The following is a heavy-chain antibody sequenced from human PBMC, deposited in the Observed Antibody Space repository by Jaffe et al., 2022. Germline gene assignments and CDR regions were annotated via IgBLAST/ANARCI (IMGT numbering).Heavy chain of an antibody. CDR1: GGSISSGSYY. CDR2: IYTSGST. D-gene: IGHD3-22*01. V-gene: IGHV4-61*02. Sequence: QVQLQESGPGLVKPSQTLSLTCTVSGGSISSGSYYWSWIRQPAGKGLEWIGRIYTSGSTNYNPSLKSRVTISVDTSKNQFSLKLSSVTAADTAVYYCARKAGNYYDSSGYYRHDAFDIWGQGTMVTVSS. CDR3: ARKAGNYYDSSGYYRHDAFDI. J-gene: IGHJ3*02.